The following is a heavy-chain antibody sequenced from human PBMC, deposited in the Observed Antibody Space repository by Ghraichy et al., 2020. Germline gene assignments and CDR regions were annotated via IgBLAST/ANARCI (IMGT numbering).Heavy chain of an antibody. V-gene: IGHV1-18*04. J-gene: IGHJ3*02. CDR1: GYIFTSYG. Sequence: ASVKVSCKASGYIFTSYGISWVRQAPGQGLEWMGWISAYNGNTNYAQKLQGRVTMTTDTSTSTAYMELRSLRSDDTAVYYCARAGGATPRTTFDIWGQGTMVTVSS. CDR3: ARAGGATPRTTFDI. D-gene: IGHD1-26*01. CDR2: ISAYNGNT.